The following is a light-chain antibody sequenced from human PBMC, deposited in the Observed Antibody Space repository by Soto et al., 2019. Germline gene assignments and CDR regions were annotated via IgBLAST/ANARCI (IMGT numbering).Light chain of an antibody. CDR3: QVWDSSSDHVV. CDR2: DDS. CDR1: NTGSKS. Sequence: SYELTQPPSVSVAPGQTARITCGGNNTGSKSVHWYQQKPGQAPVLVVYDDSDRPSGIPERFSGSNSGNTATLTISRVEAGDEADYYCQVWDSSSDHVVFGGGTK. J-gene: IGLJ2*01. V-gene: IGLV3-21*02.